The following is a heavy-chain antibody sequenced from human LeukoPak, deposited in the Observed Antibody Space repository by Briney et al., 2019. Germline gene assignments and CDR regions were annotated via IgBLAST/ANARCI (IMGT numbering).Heavy chain of an antibody. D-gene: IGHD3-10*01. J-gene: IGHJ4*02. V-gene: IGHV3-74*01. Sequence: PGGSLRLSCAASGFTFSDYWMHWDRQTPGKGLVWVSRISYDGGGTNYAESVKGRFTISRDNAKNTLYLQMNSLRVEDTAVYYCVRNMVRGVVYFDSWGQGALVTVSS. CDR1: GFTFSDYW. CDR2: ISYDGGGT. CDR3: VRNMVRGVVYFDS.